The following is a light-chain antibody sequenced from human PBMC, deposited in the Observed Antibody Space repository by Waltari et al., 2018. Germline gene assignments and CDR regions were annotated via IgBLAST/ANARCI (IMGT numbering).Light chain of an antibody. V-gene: IGKV1-5*03. CDR3: QQFDTYPWT. J-gene: IGKJ1*01. CDR1: QDSGTW. CDR2: KAS. Sequence: IQLTQSPSTLSASVGDRVTIACPASQDSGTWLAWDQHKPGKAPKLLLSKASRLQSGVPSRFSGRGSGTEFALTISSLQPEDVATFYCQQFDTYPWTFGQGTKVDIK.